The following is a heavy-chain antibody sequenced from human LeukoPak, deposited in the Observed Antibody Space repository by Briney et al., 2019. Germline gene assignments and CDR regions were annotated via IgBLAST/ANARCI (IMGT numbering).Heavy chain of an antibody. J-gene: IGHJ4*02. D-gene: IGHD3-9*01. CDR3: VTDSVPYYDILTGTFDY. CDR2: INPNSGGT. V-gene: IGHV1-2*02. Sequence: ASVKVSCKSSGYTFTGYYMHWVRQAPGQGLEWMGWINPNSGGTNYSQKFQGRVTMTRDTSISTAYMDLSRLRSDDTAVYYCVTDSVPYYDILTGTFDYWGQGTLVTVSS. CDR1: GYTFTGYY.